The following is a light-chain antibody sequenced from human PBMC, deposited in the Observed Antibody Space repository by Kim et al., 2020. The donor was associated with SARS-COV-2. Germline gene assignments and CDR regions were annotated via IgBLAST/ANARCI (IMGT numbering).Light chain of an antibody. V-gene: IGKV3-15*01. Sequence: IVMTQSPATLSVSPGERATLSCRASQSVSSNLAWYQQKPGQAPRLLIYGASMRATGIPARFSGSGSGTEFTLTISSLQSEDFAVYYCQQYNNWPLYTFGQGTKLEIK. J-gene: IGKJ2*01. CDR2: GAS. CDR3: QQYNNWPLYT. CDR1: QSVSSN.